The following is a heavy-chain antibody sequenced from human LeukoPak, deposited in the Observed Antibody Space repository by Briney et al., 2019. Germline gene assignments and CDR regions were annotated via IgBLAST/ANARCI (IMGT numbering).Heavy chain of an antibody. J-gene: IGHJ4*02. Sequence: GALRLSCPASGFTFSTFAMIWVRQPPGKGLEWVSSIFPSGGEIHYADSVRGRFTISRDNSKSTLSLQMNSLRAEDTAIYYCATYRQVLLPFESWGQGTLVTVSS. V-gene: IGHV3-23*01. CDR2: IFPSGGEI. D-gene: IGHD2-8*02. CDR1: GFTFSTFA. CDR3: ATYRQVLLPFES.